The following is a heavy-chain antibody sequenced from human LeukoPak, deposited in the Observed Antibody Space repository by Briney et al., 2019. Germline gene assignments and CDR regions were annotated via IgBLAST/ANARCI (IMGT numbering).Heavy chain of an antibody. V-gene: IGHV3-33*05. J-gene: IGHJ4*02. CDR2: ISYDGINK. D-gene: IGHD6-13*01. CDR3: AKRMGPSIAAADLDY. Sequence: GGSLRLSCAASGFTFSSYGMHWVRQAPGKGLEWVAVISYDGINKYYADSVKGRFTISRDNSKNTLSLQMNSLRVEDTAVYYCAKRMGPSIAAADLDYWGQGTLVTVSS. CDR1: GFTFSSYG.